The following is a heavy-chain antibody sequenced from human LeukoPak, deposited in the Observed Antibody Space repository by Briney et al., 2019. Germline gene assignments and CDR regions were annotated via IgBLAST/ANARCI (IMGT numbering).Heavy chain of an antibody. CDR2: VHLDGRT. J-gene: IGHJ4*02. CDR1: GGSVTSTSW. CDR3: AREGGFYRPLDY. Sequence: SETLSLTCDVSGGSVTSTSWWTWFRQPPGKGLEWIGEVHLDGRTNYNPSLKSRLVMSADLPENHISLKLTSVTAADTAVYYCAREGGFYRPLDYSGQGTLVTVSS. V-gene: IGHV4-4*02. D-gene: IGHD6-25*01.